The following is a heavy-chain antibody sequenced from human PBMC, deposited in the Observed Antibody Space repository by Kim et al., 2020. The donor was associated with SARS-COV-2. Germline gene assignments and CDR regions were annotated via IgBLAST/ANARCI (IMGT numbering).Heavy chain of an antibody. CDR2: IRDKGNNYAT. J-gene: IGHJ6*02. CDR3: TCRLRVINGLDV. Sequence: GGSLRLSCAASGFTFSGSTVHWVRQTSGKGLEWVGRIRDKGNNYATSYSVSVRGRFTVSRDDSKDTAYLQMNSVKTEDSAVYYCTCRLRVINGLDVWGQGTTVTVSS. V-gene: IGHV3-73*01. D-gene: IGHD6-13*01. CDR1: GFTFSGST.